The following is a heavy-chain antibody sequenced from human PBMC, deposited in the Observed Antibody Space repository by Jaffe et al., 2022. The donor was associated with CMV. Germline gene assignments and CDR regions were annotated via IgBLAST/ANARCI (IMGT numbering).Heavy chain of an antibody. D-gene: IGHD1-20*01. Sequence: QVTLKESGPVLVKPTETLTLTCTVSGFSLSNARMGVSWIRQPPGKALEWLAHIFSNDEKSYSTSLKSRLTISKDTSKSQVVLTMTNMDPVDTATYYCARLYNWNDDGTQDAFDIWGQGTMVTVSS. V-gene: IGHV2-26*01. CDR2: IFSNDEK. CDR1: GFSLSNARMG. CDR3: ARLYNWNDDGTQDAFDI. J-gene: IGHJ3*02.